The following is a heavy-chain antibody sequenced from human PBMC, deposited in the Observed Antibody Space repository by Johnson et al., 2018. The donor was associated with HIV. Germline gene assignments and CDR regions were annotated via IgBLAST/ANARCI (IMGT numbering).Heavy chain of an antibody. Sequence: SSYWMSWVRQAPGKGLEWVANIKQDVSEKYYVDSVKGRFTISSDNAKNSLYLQMNSLRAEDTALYYCARRVAYCGGDCYSVFDIWGQGTMVTFSS. J-gene: IGHJ3*02. CDR3: ARRVAYCGGDCYSVFDI. CDR1: SSYW. V-gene: IGHV3-7*05. CDR2: IKQDVSEK. D-gene: IGHD2-21*02.